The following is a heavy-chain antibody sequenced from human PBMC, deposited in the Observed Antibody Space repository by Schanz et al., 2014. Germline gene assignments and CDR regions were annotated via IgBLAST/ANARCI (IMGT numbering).Heavy chain of an antibody. V-gene: IGHV3-53*01. CDR2: MYINSGST. Sequence: EVQLVESGGGLIQPGGSLRLSCAVSGFTVNTNYMSWVRQAPGKGLEWISSMYINSGSTQYADSVKGRFTISRDSSKNTVSLQMNSLRAEDTAVHFCARGYCSSNTSCWDYFDYWGQGTLVTVSS. J-gene: IGHJ4*02. CDR3: ARGYCSSNTSCWDYFDY. D-gene: IGHD2-2*01. CDR1: GFTVNTNY.